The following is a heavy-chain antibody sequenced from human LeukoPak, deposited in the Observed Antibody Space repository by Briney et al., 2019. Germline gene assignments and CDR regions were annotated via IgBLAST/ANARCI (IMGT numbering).Heavy chain of an antibody. CDR1: EFIFTTSL. J-gene: IGHJ4*02. Sequence: TGGSLRLSCAGPEFIFTTSLIHWVRQAPGKGLEWVTLIANDGREIYYSDSVKGRFTISRDNSEKRVYLQMNNLRTEDTAVYFCAGEIERSGGYDYWGQGTLVTVSS. CDR2: IANDGREI. D-gene: IGHD1-26*01. CDR3: AGEIERSGGYDY. V-gene: IGHV3-30*04.